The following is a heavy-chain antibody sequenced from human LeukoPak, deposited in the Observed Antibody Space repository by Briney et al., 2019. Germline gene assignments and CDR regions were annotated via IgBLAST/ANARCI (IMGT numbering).Heavy chain of an antibody. Sequence: SETLSLTCTVSGGSISSGGYCWSWIRQHPGKGLEWIGYIYYSGSTYYNPSLKSRVTISVDTSKNQFSLKLNSVTAADTAVYFCGRVRTGNTGSPEYFEDWGQGTLVTVSS. CDR1: GGSISSGGYC. D-gene: IGHD5-12*01. J-gene: IGHJ1*01. V-gene: IGHV4-31*03. CDR3: GRVRTGNTGSPEYFED. CDR2: IYYSGST.